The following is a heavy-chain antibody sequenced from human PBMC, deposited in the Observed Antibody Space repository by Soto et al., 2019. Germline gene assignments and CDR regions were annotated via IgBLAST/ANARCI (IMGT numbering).Heavy chain of an antibody. CDR1: GGSISSYF. D-gene: IGHD3-22*01. V-gene: IGHV4-59*12. CDR2: IYYSGST. Sequence: QVQLQESGPGLVKPSETLSLTCTVSGGSISSYFWSWIRQPPGKGLEWIGYIYYSGSTNYNPSLKSRVTISVDTSKNQFSLRLSAVTAADTAVYYCARVPPDSSRTLCMDVWGQGTTVTVSS. CDR3: ARVPPDSSRTLCMDV. J-gene: IGHJ6*02.